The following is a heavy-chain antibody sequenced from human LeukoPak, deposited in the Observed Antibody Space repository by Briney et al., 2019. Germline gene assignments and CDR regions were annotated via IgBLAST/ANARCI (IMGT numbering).Heavy chain of an antibody. D-gene: IGHD6-19*01. CDR3: ARQFIAVAGIGWFDP. V-gene: IGHV3-7*01. J-gene: IGHJ5*02. Sequence: GGSLRLSCAASGFTFSSYWMSWVRQAPGKGLEWVANIKQDGSEKYYVDSVKGRFTISRDNAKNSLYLQMNSLRAEDTAVYYCARQFIAVAGIGWFDPWGQGTLVTVSS. CDR2: IKQDGSEK. CDR1: GFTFSSYW.